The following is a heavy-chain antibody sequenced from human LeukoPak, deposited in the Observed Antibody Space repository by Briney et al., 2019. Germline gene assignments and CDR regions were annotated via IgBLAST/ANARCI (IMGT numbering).Heavy chain of an antibody. CDR2: IYYSGST. CDR3: ARDPITFGEVSMDV. Sequence: SETLSLTCTVSGGSISSYYWSWIRQPPGKGLEWIGYIYYSGSTNYTPSLKSRVTISVDTSKNQFSLKLSSVTAADTAVYYCARDPITFGEVSMDVWGKGTTVTVSS. CDR1: GGSISSYY. V-gene: IGHV4-59*01. J-gene: IGHJ6*03. D-gene: IGHD3-16*01.